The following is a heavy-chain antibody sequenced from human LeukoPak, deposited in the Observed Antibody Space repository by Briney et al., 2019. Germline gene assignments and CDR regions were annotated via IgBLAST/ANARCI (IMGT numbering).Heavy chain of an antibody. CDR2: IYYSGST. CDR3: ARAGGYDQLDYYYGMDV. J-gene: IGHJ6*04. V-gene: IGHV4-59*01. D-gene: IGHD5-12*01. Sequence: PSETLSLTCTVSGGSISSYYWSWIRQPPGKGLEWSRYIYYSGSTNFNPSLKSQVTISVDASKTLFSLKLSSVTAADTAVYYCARAGGYDQLDYYYGMDVWGKGTTVTVSS. CDR1: GGSISSYY.